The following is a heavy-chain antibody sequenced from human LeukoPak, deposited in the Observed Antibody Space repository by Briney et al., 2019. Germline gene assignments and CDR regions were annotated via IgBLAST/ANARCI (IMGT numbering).Heavy chain of an antibody. J-gene: IGHJ5*02. V-gene: IGHV4-59*01. CDR2: IYYSGST. CDR1: GGSISSYY. D-gene: IGHD2-2*02. Sequence: SETLSLTFTVSGGSISSYYWSWIRQPPGKGLEWIGYIYYSGSTNYNPSLKSRVTISVDTSKNQFSLKLSSVTAADTAVYYCARVGGHDVVVPAAIEIDPWGQGTLVTVSS. CDR3: ARVGGHDVVVPAAIEIDP.